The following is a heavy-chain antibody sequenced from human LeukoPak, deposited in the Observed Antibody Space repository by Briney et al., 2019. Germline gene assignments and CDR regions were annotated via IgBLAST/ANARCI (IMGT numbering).Heavy chain of an antibody. D-gene: IGHD2-2*01. CDR2: IIPILGIA. Sequence: SVKVSCKASGGTFSSYAISWVRQAPGQGLEWMGRIIPILGIANYAQKFQGRVTITADKSTSTAYMELSSLRSEDTAVYYCARTDTVVVPAAMDLDYYYYYGMDVWGQGTTVTVSS. V-gene: IGHV1-69*04. CDR1: GGTFSSYA. J-gene: IGHJ6*02. CDR3: ARTDTVVVPAAMDLDYYYYYGMDV.